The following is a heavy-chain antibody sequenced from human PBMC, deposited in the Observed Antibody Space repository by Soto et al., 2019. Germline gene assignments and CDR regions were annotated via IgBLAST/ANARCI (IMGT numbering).Heavy chain of an antibody. D-gene: IGHD4-17*01. V-gene: IGHV4-31*03. J-gene: IGHJ4*02. Sequence: QVQLQESGPGLVKPSQTLSLTCTVSGGSISSGGYYWSWIRQHPGKGLEWIGYIYYSGSTYYKPSLKSRVTISVDTSKNQFALKLSSVTAADTAVYYCARSPEATVTAFDYWGQGTLVTVSS. CDR1: GGSISSGGYY. CDR2: IYYSGST. CDR3: ARSPEATVTAFDY.